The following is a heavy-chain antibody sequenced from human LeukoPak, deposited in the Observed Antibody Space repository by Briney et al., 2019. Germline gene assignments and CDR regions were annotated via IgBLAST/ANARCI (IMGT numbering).Heavy chain of an antibody. V-gene: IGHV4-59*01. D-gene: IGHD2-15*01. CDR2: IYYSGST. CDR3: ARASVVAATNWFDP. Sequence: SETLSLTCTVSGASINDYYWNWIRQPPGKGLKWIGYIYYSGSTNYNPSLKSRVTISVDTSKNQFSLKLSSVTAADTAVYYCARASVVAATNWFDPWGQGTLVTVSS. CDR1: GASINDYY. J-gene: IGHJ5*02.